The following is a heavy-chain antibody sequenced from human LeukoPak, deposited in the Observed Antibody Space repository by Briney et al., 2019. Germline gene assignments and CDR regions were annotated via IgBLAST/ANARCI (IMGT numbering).Heavy chain of an antibody. CDR3: ARHRAVAGKRPSRAHYFDY. V-gene: IGHV4-4*02. J-gene: IGHJ4*02. D-gene: IGHD6-19*01. Sequence: SETLSLTCAVSGGSISSSNWWSWVRQPPGKGLEWIGEIYHSGSTNYNPSLKSRVTISVDTSKNQFSLKLSSVTAADTAVYYCARHRAVAGKRPSRAHYFDYWGQGTLVTVSS. CDR2: IYHSGST. CDR1: GGSISSSNW.